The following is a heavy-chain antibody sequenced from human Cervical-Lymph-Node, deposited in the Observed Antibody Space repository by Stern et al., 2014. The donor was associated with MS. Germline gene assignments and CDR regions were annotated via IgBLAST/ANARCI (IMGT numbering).Heavy chain of an antibody. CDR1: GYRFTANW. V-gene: IGHV5-51*01. Sequence: VQLVQSGAEVKKPGGSLKISCKGSGYRFTANWIAWVRQMPGKGLEWMGIIYPGDSNTRYSPSFQGQVTISADKSISTAYLQWSSLKASDTAMYYCARDYGDYAFDYWGQGTLVTVSS. D-gene: IGHD4-17*01. CDR2: IYPGDSNT. J-gene: IGHJ4*02. CDR3: ARDYGDYAFDY.